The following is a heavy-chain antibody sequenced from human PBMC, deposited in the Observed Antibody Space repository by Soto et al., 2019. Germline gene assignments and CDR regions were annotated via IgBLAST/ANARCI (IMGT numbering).Heavy chain of an antibody. D-gene: IGHD3-10*01. CDR2: IGSAGDS. Sequence: GGSLRLSCAASGYTFRSYDMHWVRQVTGKGLEWVSVIGSAGDSNYAPSVKGRFTISRENAKNSLYPQMNSLRAGDTAVYYCARGSKGTYGMDVWGQGTTVTVSS. CDR1: GYTFRSYD. V-gene: IGHV3-13*01. J-gene: IGHJ6*02. CDR3: ARGSKGTYGMDV.